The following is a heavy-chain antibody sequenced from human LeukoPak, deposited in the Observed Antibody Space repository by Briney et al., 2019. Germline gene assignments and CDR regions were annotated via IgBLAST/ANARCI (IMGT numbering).Heavy chain of an antibody. V-gene: IGHV3-23*01. Sequence: GGSLRLSCVGSGFTFANSGMNWVRQPPGRGLEWVSVISGSGHTISYADSVKGRFTISRDNFKNTLYLQMNSLRAEDTALYYCTRDFNWGDAGWGQGTLVTVSS. D-gene: IGHD7-27*01. J-gene: IGHJ4*02. CDR3: TRDFNWGDAG. CDR1: GFTFANSG. CDR2: ISGSGHTI.